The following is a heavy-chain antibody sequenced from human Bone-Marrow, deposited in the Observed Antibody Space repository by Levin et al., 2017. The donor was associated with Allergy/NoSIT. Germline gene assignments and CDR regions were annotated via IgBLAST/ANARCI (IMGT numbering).Heavy chain of an antibody. J-gene: IGHJ4*02. D-gene: IGHD3-16*02. CDR2: INPSGGDT. Sequence: ASVKVSCKASGYTFTSYYMHWVRQAPGHGLEGRGIINPSGGDTSKTKKFQGRLTMTWDTSTTTVYMELSSMTSDDAAVYYCAISDFDYWGQGTVVTVSA. CDR1: GYTFTSYY. CDR3: AISDFDY. V-gene: IGHV1-46*01.